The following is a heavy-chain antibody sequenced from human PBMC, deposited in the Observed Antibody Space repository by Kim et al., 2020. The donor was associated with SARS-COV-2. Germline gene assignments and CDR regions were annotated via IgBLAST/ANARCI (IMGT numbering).Heavy chain of an antibody. CDR2: IIPIFGAA. Sequence: SVKVSCKASGGTLSNYAINWVRQAPGQGLEWMGWIIPIFGAANYAQKFQGRVTITADESTSTAYMELSSLRAEDTTVYYCARPPRIAVAGAGGYYYGLDVWGQGTTVTVSS. CDR1: GGTLSNYA. V-gene: IGHV1-69*13. J-gene: IGHJ6*02. D-gene: IGHD6-19*01. CDR3: ARPPRIAVAGAGGYYYGLDV.